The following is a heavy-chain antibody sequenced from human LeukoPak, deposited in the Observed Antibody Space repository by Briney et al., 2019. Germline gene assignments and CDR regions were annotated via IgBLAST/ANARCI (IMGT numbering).Heavy chain of an antibody. CDR1: GGTFSSYA. CDR2: IIPIFGTA. J-gene: IGHJ3*02. D-gene: IGHD2-2*01. CDR3: ARETKLGYCSSTSCFHYAFDI. Sequence: SVKVSCKASGGTFSSYAISWVRQAPGQGLEWMGGIIPIFGTANYAQKFQGRVTITADESTSTAYMELSSLRSEDTAVYYCARETKLGYCSSTSCFHYAFDIWGQGTMVTVSS. V-gene: IGHV1-69*13.